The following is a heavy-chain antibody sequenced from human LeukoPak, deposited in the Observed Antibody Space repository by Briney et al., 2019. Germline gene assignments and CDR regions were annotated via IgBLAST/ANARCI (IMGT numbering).Heavy chain of an antibody. J-gene: IGHJ6*03. V-gene: IGHV4-4*07. D-gene: IGHD3-22*01. CDR3: ARLKFYDSTGYSPGYYMDV. Sequence: SETLSLTCSVSGGAIISYYWSWIRQPAGKGREWIGRIYPTGNTDYNPSLKTRVTMSTDLSKKQFSLRLRSVTAADTAVYYCARLKFYDSTGYSPGYYMDVWGKGTAVTVSS. CDR1: GGAIISYY. CDR2: IYPTGNT.